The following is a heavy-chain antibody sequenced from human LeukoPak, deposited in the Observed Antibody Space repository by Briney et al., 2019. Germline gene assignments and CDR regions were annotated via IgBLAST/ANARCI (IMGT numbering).Heavy chain of an antibody. CDR1: GGSFSGYY. D-gene: IGHD3-3*01. Sequence: SETLSLTCAVYGGSFSGYYWSWIRQPPGKGLEWIGEINHSGSTNYNPSLKSRVTISVDTSKNQFSLKLSSVTAADTAVYYCARGDYGITIFGVVIANFDYWGQGTLVTVSS. CDR2: INHSGST. V-gene: IGHV4-34*01. J-gene: IGHJ4*02. CDR3: ARGDYGITIFGVVIANFDY.